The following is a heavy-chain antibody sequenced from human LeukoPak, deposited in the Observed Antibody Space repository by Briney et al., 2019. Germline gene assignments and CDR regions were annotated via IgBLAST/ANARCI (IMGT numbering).Heavy chain of an antibody. Sequence: SVKVSCKASGGTFSSYAISWVRQAPGQGLEWMGGIIPIFGTADYAQKFQGRVTITADESTSTAYMELSSLRSEDTAVYYCARAAVPYYYDSSGYNWFDPWGQGTLVTVSS. CDR2: IIPIFGTA. D-gene: IGHD3-22*01. J-gene: IGHJ5*02. CDR3: ARAAVPYYYDSSGYNWFDP. CDR1: GGTFSSYA. V-gene: IGHV1-69*13.